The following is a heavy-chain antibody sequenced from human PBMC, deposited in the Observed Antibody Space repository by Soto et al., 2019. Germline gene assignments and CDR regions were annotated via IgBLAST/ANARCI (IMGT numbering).Heavy chain of an antibody. CDR1: GFTFSSYS. V-gene: IGHV3-21*01. D-gene: IGHD3-10*02. CDR2: ISSSSSYI. Sequence: EVQLVESGGGLVKPGGSLRLSCAASGFTFSSYSMNWVRQAPGKGLEWVSSISSSSSYIYYADSVKGRFTISRDNAKNSLYLQMNSLRAEDTAVYYCARDSLCSGSYPDYWGQGTLVTVSS. J-gene: IGHJ4*02. CDR3: ARDSLCSGSYPDY.